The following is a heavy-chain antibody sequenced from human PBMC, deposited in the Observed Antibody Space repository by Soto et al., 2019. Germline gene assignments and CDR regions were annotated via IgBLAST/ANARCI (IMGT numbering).Heavy chain of an antibody. CDR2: INPNSGGT. J-gene: IGHJ5*02. CDR1: GYTFTGYY. D-gene: IGHD2-15*01. Sequence: QVQLMQSGAEVKKPGASVKVSCKASGYTFTGYYMHWVRQAPGQGLEWMGWINPNSGGTNYAQKFQGRVTMTRDTSISTAYMELSRLRSDDTAVYYCARDIGDIVVVVAAQNWFDPWGQGTLVTVSS. V-gene: IGHV1-2*02. CDR3: ARDIGDIVVVVAAQNWFDP.